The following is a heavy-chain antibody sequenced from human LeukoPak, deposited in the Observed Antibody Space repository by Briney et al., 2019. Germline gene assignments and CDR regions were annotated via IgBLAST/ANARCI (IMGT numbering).Heavy chain of an antibody. Sequence: GGSLRLSCAASGFTFSSYTMNWVRQAPGKGLEWVSSLSSSSSHIYYADSVKGRFTISRDNAKNSLYLQMNRLIAEDTAVYYCARVVPGTGFFYWGQGTLVTVSS. V-gene: IGHV3-21*01. J-gene: IGHJ4*02. D-gene: IGHD2-8*02. CDR2: LSSSSSHI. CDR3: ARVVPGTGFFY. CDR1: GFTFSSYT.